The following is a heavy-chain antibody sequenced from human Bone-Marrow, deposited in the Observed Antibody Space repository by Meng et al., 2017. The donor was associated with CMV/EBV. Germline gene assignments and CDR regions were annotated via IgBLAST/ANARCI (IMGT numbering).Heavy chain of an antibody. V-gene: IGHV4-34*01. J-gene: IGHJ5*02. Sequence: HGYLPHGGAGLWNPSETLSLTAPVYGGSCSGYYWGGIRQPPGKGLEWIGEINHSGSTNYNPSLKSRVTISVDTSKNQFSLKLSSVTAADTAVYYCACGYCSSTSCQEPSQEINWFDPWGQGTLVTVSS. CDR3: ACGYCSSTSCQEPSQEINWFDP. CDR2: INHSGST. CDR1: GGSCSGYY. D-gene: IGHD2-2*01.